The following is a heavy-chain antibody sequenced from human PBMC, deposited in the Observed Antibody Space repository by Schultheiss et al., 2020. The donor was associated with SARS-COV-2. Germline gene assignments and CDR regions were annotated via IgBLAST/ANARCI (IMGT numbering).Heavy chain of an antibody. Sequence: SETLSLTCSVSGYSISSGHHWGWIRQPPGKGLEWIGSINHSGSTYYNPSLKSRVTISVDRSKNQFSLKLTSVTAADTAVYYCARVYSSGPDLFDYWGQGTLVTVSS. D-gene: IGHD3-22*01. CDR1: GYSISSGHH. V-gene: IGHV4-38-2*02. J-gene: IGHJ4*02. CDR2: INHSGST. CDR3: ARVYSSGPDLFDY.